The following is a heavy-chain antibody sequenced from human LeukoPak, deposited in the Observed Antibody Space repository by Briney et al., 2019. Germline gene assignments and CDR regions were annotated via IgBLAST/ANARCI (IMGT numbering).Heavy chain of an antibody. CDR3: ARHKAAGYDFNDY. D-gene: IGHD3-3*01. CDR1: GGSISSSSYY. CDR2: IYYSGST. Sequence: NPSETLSLTCTVSGGSISSSSYYWGWIRQPPGKGLEWIGSIYYSGSTYYNPSLKSRVTISVDTSKNQFSLKLSSVTAADTAAYYCARHKAAGYDFNDYWGQGTLVTVSS. V-gene: IGHV4-39*01. J-gene: IGHJ4*02.